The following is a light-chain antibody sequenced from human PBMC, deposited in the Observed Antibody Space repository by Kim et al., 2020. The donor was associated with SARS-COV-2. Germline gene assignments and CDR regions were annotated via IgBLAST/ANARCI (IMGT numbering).Light chain of an antibody. V-gene: IGLV2-14*03. J-gene: IGLJ3*02. CDR3: SSYTSSSTWV. Sequence: GQSITISCPGASSDVGGYTDVSWYQQHPGKAPKLMIYDVSNRPSGVSNRFSGSKSGNTASLTISGLQAEDEADYYCSSYTSSSTWVFGGGTQLTVL. CDR1: SSDVGGYTD. CDR2: DVS.